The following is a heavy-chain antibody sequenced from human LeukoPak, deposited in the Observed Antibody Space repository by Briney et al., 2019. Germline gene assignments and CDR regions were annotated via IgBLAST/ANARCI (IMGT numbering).Heavy chain of an antibody. J-gene: IGHJ4*02. Sequence: PGGTLRLSCAASGFTFSSYGMSWVRQAPGKGLEWVSAISGSGGSTYYADSVKGRFTISRDNSKDTLYPQMNSLRAEDTAVYYCAKGRQWLVDYWGQGTLVTVSS. CDR3: AKGRQWLVDY. V-gene: IGHV3-23*01. CDR2: ISGSGGST. CDR1: GFTFSSYG. D-gene: IGHD6-19*01.